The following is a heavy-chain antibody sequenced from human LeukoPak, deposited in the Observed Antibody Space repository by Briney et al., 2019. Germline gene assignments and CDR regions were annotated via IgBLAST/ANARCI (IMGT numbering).Heavy chain of an antibody. CDR2: VNLQGST. Sequence: SETLSLTCGVSGGSITNTNYWTWVRQPPGKGLEWIGEVNLQGSTNYNPSLMGRVAISVDKSENHISLQLTSVTAADTAVYYCARDVRRGYYYYGMDVWGQGTTVTVSS. V-gene: IGHV4-4*02. J-gene: IGHJ6*02. CDR1: GGSITNTNY. D-gene: IGHD3-10*01. CDR3: ARDVRRGYYYYGMDV.